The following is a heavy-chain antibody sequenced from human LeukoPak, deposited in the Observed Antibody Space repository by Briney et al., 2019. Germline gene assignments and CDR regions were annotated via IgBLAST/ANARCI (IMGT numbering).Heavy chain of an antibody. D-gene: IGHD3-3*01. V-gene: IGHV3-23*01. CDR2: ISGSGDST. CDR1: GLTFSSYA. CDR3: AKNLARHYDLYYFDY. J-gene: IGHJ4*02. Sequence: GGSLRLSCAASGLTFSSYAMSWVRQAPGKGLEWVSVISGSGDSTYYADSVKGRFTISRDNSKNTLYLQMNSLRAEDTAVYYCAKNLARHYDLYYFDYWGQGTLVTVSS.